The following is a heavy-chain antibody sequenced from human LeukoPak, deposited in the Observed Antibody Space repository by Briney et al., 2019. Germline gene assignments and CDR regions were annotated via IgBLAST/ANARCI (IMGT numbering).Heavy chain of an antibody. J-gene: IGHJ6*03. CDR3: AKDIGAVVDNYMDV. V-gene: IGHV3-30*02. Sequence: GGSLRLSCAASGFTVSSNYMSWVRQAPGKGLEWMAFIRHDESKQYYTDSVKGRFTISRDNSRNTLYLHMNSLRPEDTAVYYCAKDIGAVVDNYMDVWGNGTTVIVSS. CDR2: IRHDESKQ. CDR1: GFTVSSNY. D-gene: IGHD2-2*01.